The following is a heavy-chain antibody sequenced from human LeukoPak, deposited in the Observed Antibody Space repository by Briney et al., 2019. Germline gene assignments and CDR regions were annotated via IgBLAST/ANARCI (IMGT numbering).Heavy chain of an antibody. CDR1: EYTLTELS. CDR3: AADRGDYSGSYWTAFDI. Sequence: GASLKVSCKVSEYTLTELSMHWVRQAPGKGLEWLGGFDPEDGEIIYAQKFQGRVTMSDDTSTDTAYMELGSLRSDDTAVYYCAADRGDYSGSYWTAFDIWGQGTMVTVSS. D-gene: IGHD1-26*01. J-gene: IGHJ3*02. V-gene: IGHV1-24*01. CDR2: FDPEDGEI.